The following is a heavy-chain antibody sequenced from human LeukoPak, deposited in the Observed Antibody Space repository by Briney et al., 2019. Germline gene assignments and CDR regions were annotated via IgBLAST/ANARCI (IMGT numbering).Heavy chain of an antibody. D-gene: IGHD5-18*01. V-gene: IGHV4-59*01. Sequence: SETLSLTCTVSGGSISSYYWSWIRQPPGKGLEWIGYIYYSGSTNYNPSLKSRVTISVDTSKNQFSLKLSSVTAADTAVYYCARDEIYSYGSRWLDPWGQGTLVTVSS. J-gene: IGHJ5*02. CDR2: IYYSGST. CDR1: GGSISSYY. CDR3: ARDEIYSYGSRWLDP.